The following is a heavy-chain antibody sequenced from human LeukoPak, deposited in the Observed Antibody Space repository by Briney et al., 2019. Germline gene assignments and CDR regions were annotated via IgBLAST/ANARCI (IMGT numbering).Heavy chain of an antibody. CDR3: ASAYCSGGSCYSGADY. D-gene: IGHD2-15*01. CDR1: GFTFSSYA. Sequence: QPGGSLRLSCAASGFTFSSYAMSWVRQAPGEGLEWVSAISGSGGSTYYADSVKGRFTISRDNSKNTLYLQMNSPRAEETAVYYCASAYCSGGSCYSGADYWGQGTLVTVSS. CDR2: ISGSGGST. J-gene: IGHJ4*02. V-gene: IGHV3-23*01.